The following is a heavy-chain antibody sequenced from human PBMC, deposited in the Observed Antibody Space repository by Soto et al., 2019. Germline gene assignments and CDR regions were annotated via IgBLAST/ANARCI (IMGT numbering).Heavy chain of an antibody. CDR2: IYWNDDK. V-gene: IGHV2-5*01. Sequence: SGPTLVNPTQTLTLTCTFSGFSLSTSGVGVGWIRQPPGKALEWLALIYWNDDKRYSPSLKSRLTITKDTSKNQVVLTMTNMDPVDTATYYCAHEGPMYCSSTSCYTSFNGFDPWGQGTLVTVPQ. CDR1: GFSLSTSGVG. CDR3: AHEGPMYCSSTSCYTSFNGFDP. D-gene: IGHD2-2*02. J-gene: IGHJ5*02.